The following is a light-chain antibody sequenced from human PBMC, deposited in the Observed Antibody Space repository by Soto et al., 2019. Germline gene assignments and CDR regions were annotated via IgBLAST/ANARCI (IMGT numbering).Light chain of an antibody. CDR3: QQFYSTPYT. Sequence: DIVLTQSPDSLAVSLGERATINCKSSQNVLYNSNNKNYLAWYQQRPGQPPKLLINWASIRESGVPDRISGSGSGTDFTLTINSLQAEDVAVYYCQQFYSTPYTFGQGTKLEIK. V-gene: IGKV4-1*01. CDR1: QNVLYNSNNKNY. J-gene: IGKJ2*01. CDR2: WAS.